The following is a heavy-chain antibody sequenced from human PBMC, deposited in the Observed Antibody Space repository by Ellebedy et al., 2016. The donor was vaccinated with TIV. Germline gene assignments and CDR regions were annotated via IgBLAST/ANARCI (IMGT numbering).Heavy chain of an antibody. J-gene: IGHJ3*02. CDR3: AKDHFKMNSNYDALDS. D-gene: IGHD5-24*01. V-gene: IGHV3-23*01. CDR2: SGGGGNL. CDR1: GFTFSLYA. Sequence: GESLKISCATSGFTFSLYAMTWVRQAPGKGLEWVSTSGGGGNLFYADSVTGRFTIFRDDSKSTLYLQMNSLRAEDTAIYYCAKDHFKMNSNYDALDSWGQGTMVTVSS.